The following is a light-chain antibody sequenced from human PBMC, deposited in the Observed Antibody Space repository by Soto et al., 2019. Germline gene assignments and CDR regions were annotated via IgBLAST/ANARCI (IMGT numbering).Light chain of an antibody. CDR2: GAS. Sequence: EIVLTQSPGTLSLSPGERATLSCRASQGISSSYLAWYQQKPGQAPRLLIYGASSRATGISDRFSDSGSGTDFTLSISRLEPEDFAVYYCHQYGSSSWTFGQGTKVDIK. J-gene: IGKJ1*01. CDR3: HQYGSSSWT. CDR1: QGISSSY. V-gene: IGKV3-20*01.